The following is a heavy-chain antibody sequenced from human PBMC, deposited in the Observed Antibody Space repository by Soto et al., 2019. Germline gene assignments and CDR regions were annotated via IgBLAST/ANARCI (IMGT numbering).Heavy chain of an antibody. CDR2: ISSSSYI. V-gene: IGHV3-21*01. CDR1: GFTFTSYS. D-gene: IGHD6-13*01. Sequence: GGSLRLSCAASGFTFTSYSMNWVRQAPGKGLEWVSSISSSSYIYYADSVKGRFTISRDNAKNSLYLQMNSLRAEDTAVYYCARDKVAAAAGFDYWGQGTLVTVSS. J-gene: IGHJ4*02. CDR3: ARDKVAAAAGFDY.